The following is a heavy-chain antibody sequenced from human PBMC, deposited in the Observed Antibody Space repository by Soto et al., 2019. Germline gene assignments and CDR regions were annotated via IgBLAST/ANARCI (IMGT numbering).Heavy chain of an antibody. CDR2: ISGTGGST. D-gene: IGHD4-17*01. Sequence: GGSLRLSCAASGFTFSSYAMSWVRQAPGKGLEWVSAISGTGGSTYYADSVKGRFTISRDNSKNTLYLQMNSLRAEDTAVYYCAKDQGGSGKVTTYGNYWGQGALVTVSS. CDR3: AKDQGGSGKVTTYGNY. J-gene: IGHJ4*02. V-gene: IGHV3-23*01. CDR1: GFTFSSYA.